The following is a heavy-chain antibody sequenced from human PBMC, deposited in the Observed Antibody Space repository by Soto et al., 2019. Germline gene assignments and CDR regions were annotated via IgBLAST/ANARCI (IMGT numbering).Heavy chain of an antibody. Sequence: GGALSRDCVGSWFIVTSFWNGWVLQMPGKGLEWMGIIYPGDSDTRYSPSFQGQVPISADKSISTAYLQWSSLKASDTAVYYCARGQIDSSSSAFDIWGQGTMVTVS. V-gene: IGHV5-51*03. J-gene: IGHJ3*02. CDR3: ARGQIDSSSSAFDI. CDR1: WFIVTSFW. CDR2: IYPGDSDT. D-gene: IGHD6-6*01.